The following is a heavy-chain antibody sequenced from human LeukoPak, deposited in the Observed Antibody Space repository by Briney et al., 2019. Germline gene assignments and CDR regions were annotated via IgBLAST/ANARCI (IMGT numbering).Heavy chain of an antibody. V-gene: IGHV3-48*03. CDR1: GFTFSSYE. CDR2: ISSSGSTI. CDR3: ARQQVTGLEY. Sequence: GGSLRLSCAASGFTFSSYEMNWVRQAPGKGLEWVSYISSSGSTIYYADSVKGRFTISRDNAKNSLYLQMNSLRAEDTAVYYCARQQVTGLEYWGQGTLLTVSS. D-gene: IGHD1/OR15-1a*01. J-gene: IGHJ4*02.